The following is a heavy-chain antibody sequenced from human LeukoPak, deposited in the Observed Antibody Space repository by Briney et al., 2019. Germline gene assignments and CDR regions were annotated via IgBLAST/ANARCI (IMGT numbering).Heavy chain of an antibody. J-gene: IGHJ6*03. CDR2: IYPGDSDT. Sequence: GESLKISCKGSGYSFTSYWIGWVRQMPGKGLEWTGIIYPGDSDTRYSPSFQGQVTISADKSISTAYLQWSSLKASDTAMYYCARQDIAAAGTHNYYYYMGVWGKGTTVTVSS. CDR3: ARQDIAAAGTHNYYYYMGV. D-gene: IGHD6-13*01. CDR1: GYSFTSYW. V-gene: IGHV5-51*01.